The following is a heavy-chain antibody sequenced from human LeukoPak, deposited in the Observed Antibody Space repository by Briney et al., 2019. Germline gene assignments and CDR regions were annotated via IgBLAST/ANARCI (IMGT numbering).Heavy chain of an antibody. CDR1: GFTFSSFN. J-gene: IGHJ4*02. D-gene: IGHD5-12*01. V-gene: IGHV3-21*01. Sequence: PGGSLRLSCAASGFTFSSFNMNWVRQAPGKAMEWVSSITSSGTHIFYADSVRGRFTISRDNSKNSLYLQMNSLRAEDTAVYYCARGPSGYHNTGGQGTLVTVSS. CDR2: ITSSGTHI. CDR3: ARGPSGYHNT.